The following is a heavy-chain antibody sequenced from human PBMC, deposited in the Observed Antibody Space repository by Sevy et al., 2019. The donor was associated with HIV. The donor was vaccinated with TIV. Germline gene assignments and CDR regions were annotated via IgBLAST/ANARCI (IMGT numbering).Heavy chain of an antibody. CDR1: GFTFSSYS. D-gene: IGHD3-10*01. V-gene: IGHV3-21*01. J-gene: IGHJ4*02. CDR3: ARALDDYYGSGSYFDY. Sequence: GGSLRLSCAASGFTFSSYSMNWVRQAPGKGLEWVSSISSSSSYIYYADSVKGRFTISRDNAKNSLYLQMNSLRAEDTAVYYCARALDDYYGSGSYFDYWCQGTLVTVSS. CDR2: ISSSSSYI.